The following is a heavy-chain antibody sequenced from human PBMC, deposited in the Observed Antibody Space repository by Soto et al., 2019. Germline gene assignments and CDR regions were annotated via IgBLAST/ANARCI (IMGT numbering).Heavy chain of an antibody. D-gene: IGHD6-25*01. CDR2: ISYDGSNK. CDR1: GFTFSSYD. J-gene: IGHJ4*02. V-gene: IGHV3-30*18. Sequence: PGGSLRLACAASGFTFSSYDMHWVRQAPGKGLEWVAVISYDGSNKYYADSVKGRFTISRDNSKNTLYLQMNSLRAEDTAVYYCAKGAARPQPASSDYWGQGTLVTV. CDR3: AKGAARPQPASSDY.